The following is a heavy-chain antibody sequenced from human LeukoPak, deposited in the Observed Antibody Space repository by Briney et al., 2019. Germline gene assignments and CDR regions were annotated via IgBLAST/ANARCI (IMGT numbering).Heavy chain of an antibody. J-gene: IGHJ3*02. D-gene: IGHD2-15*01. CDR3: ARPYSSLARSAFDI. CDR2: IYYSGST. V-gene: IGHV4-39*01. Sequence: PSETLSLTCTVSGGSISSSSYYWGWIRQPPGKGLEWIGSIYYSGSTYYNPSLKSRVTISVDTSKNQFSLKLSSVTAADTAVHYCARPYSSLARSAFDIWGQGTMVTVSS. CDR1: GGSISSSSYY.